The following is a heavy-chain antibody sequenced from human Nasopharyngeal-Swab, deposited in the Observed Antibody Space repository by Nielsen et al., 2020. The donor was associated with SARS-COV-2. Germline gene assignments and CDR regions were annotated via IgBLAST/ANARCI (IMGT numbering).Heavy chain of an antibody. CDR2: MSSSSSTI. CDR3: ARVPATYYDILTGYPYWYFDL. J-gene: IGHJ2*01. Sequence: GGSLRLSCAASGFKFGSYSMNWVRRAPGKGLEWVSYMSSSSSTIYYADSVKGRFTISRDNAKNSLYLQMNSLRDEDTAVFYCARVPATYYDILTGYPYWYFDLWGRGTLVTVSS. CDR1: GFKFGSYS. V-gene: IGHV3-48*02. D-gene: IGHD3-9*01.